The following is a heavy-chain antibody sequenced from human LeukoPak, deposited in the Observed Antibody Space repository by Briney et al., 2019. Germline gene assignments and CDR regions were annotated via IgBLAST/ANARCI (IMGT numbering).Heavy chain of an antibody. V-gene: IGHV3-66*01. CDR2: IYRGGPT. CDR1: GLTFSSNY. J-gene: IGHJ5*02. D-gene: IGHD4-17*01. CDR3: ARDSYVDSEAVRWFDP. Sequence: GGSLRLSCAAPGLTFSSNYMSWVRQAPGKGLEWVSVIYRGGPTYYSDSVKGRFTISRDNSKNTLYLQMNSLRDEDTAVYYCARDSYVDSEAVRWFDPWGQGTLVTVSS.